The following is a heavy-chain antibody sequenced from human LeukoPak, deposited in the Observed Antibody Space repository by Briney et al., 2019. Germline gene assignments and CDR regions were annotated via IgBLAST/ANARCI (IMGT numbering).Heavy chain of an antibody. J-gene: IGHJ4*02. Sequence: GGSLRLSCAASGFTFSSYALTWVRQAPGKGLEWVSIMHSGGGTYYADSVKGRFTISRDNSRNTLYLQMNSLRAEDTAVYYCARGAGGGWYYFDCWGQGTLVTVSS. D-gene: IGHD6-19*01. CDR2: MHSGGGT. CDR1: GFTFSSYA. V-gene: IGHV3-53*01. CDR3: ARGAGGGWYYFDC.